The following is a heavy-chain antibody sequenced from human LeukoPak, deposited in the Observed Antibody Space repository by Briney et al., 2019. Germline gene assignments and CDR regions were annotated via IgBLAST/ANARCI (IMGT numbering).Heavy chain of an antibody. V-gene: IGHV4-59*11. CDR2: IYYSGST. Sequence: SETLSLTCTVSGGSISSHYWSWIRQPPGKGLEWIGYIYYSGSTNYNPSLESRVTISVDTSKNQFSLKLSSVTAADTAVYYCASAWYYDFWSGYSPYYMDVWGKGTTVTVSS. CDR1: GGSISSHY. J-gene: IGHJ6*03. D-gene: IGHD3-3*01. CDR3: ASAWYYDFWSGYSPYYMDV.